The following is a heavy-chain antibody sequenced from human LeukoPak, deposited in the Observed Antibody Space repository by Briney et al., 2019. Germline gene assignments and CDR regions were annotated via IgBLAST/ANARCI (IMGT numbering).Heavy chain of an antibody. D-gene: IGHD3-9*01. CDR1: GFTFDDYD. CDR3: ARTYYDILTGYNPYFDY. Sequence: GGSLRLSCEASGFTFDDYDMSWVRQAPVKGLEWVSGINWNGGSTRYADSVKGRFTISRDNAKNSLYLQMNSLRAEDTAVYYCARTYYDILTGYNPYFDYWGQGILVTVSS. J-gene: IGHJ4*02. CDR2: INWNGGST. V-gene: IGHV3-20*04.